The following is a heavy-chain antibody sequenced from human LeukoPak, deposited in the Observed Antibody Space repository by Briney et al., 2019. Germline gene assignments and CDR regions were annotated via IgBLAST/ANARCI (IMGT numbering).Heavy chain of an antibody. J-gene: IGHJ4*02. CDR3: ARDRTGDSSGYFDY. D-gene: IGHD3-22*01. Sequence: SETLSLTCTVSGGSISSGGYYWSWIRQHPGKGLEWIGYIYYSGSTYYTPSLKSRLTISVDTSKDQFSLKLSSVTAADTAVYYCARDRTGDSSGYFDYWGEGTLVTVSS. CDR2: IYYSGST. CDR1: GGSISSGGYY. V-gene: IGHV4-31*03.